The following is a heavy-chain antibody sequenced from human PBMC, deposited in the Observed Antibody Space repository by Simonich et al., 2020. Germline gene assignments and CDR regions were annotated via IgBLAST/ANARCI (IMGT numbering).Heavy chain of an antibody. CDR1: GGSISSSSYY. CDR2: IYYSGIT. V-gene: IGHV4-39*01. D-gene: IGHD6-13*01. J-gene: IGHJ3*02. CDR3: ARHAGFAFDI. Sequence: QLQLQESGPGLVKPSETLSLTCTVSGGSISSSSYYWGWVRQPPGKGLEWIGSIYYSGITYYTPSLKSGVTISVDTSKNQFSLKLSCVTAADTAVYYCARHAGFAFDIWGQGTMVTVSS.